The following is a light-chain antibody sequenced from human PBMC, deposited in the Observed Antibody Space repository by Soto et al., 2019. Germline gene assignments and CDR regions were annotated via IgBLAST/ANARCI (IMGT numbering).Light chain of an antibody. CDR1: QSVRTK. V-gene: IGKV3-15*01. Sequence: EIVMTQSPDTLYVSPGEGATLSCRASQSVRTKLAWYQQKAGQAPRLLIYGASTRATGIPDRFSGSGSGTEFTLTISSLQSEDFAVYYCQQYNSWPPITFXQGTKVDIK. J-gene: IGKJ1*01. CDR2: GAS. CDR3: QQYNSWPPIT.